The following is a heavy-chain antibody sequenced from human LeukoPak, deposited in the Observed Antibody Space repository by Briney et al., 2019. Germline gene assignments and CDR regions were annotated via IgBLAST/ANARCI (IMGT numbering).Heavy chain of an antibody. V-gene: IGHV4-39*07. Sequence: SETLSLTCSVSGGSISSSTYYWGWIRQPPGKGLEWIGEINHSGSTNYNPSLKSRVTISVDTSKNQFSLKLSSVTAADTAVYYCARDSGSYYGDYWGQGTLVTVSS. CDR3: ARDSGSYYGDY. CDR2: INHSGST. D-gene: IGHD1-26*01. J-gene: IGHJ4*02. CDR1: GGSISSSTYY.